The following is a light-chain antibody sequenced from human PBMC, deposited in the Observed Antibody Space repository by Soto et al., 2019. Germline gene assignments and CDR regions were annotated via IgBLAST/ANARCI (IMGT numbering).Light chain of an antibody. CDR1: TGAVTSDHY. CDR2: DTK. Sequence: VVTQEPSLTVSPGGTVTLTCGSTTGAVTSDHYPYWFQLKPGQAPRTLIFDTKHKHSWTPVRFSGSLLGDKAALTLAGAQPEDEAEYYCLLSYSGTRGVFGTGTKVTVL. J-gene: IGLJ1*01. V-gene: IGLV7-46*01. CDR3: LLSYSGTRGV.